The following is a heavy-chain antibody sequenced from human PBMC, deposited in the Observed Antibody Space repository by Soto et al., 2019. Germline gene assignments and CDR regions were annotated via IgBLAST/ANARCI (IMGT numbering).Heavy chain of an antibody. Sequence: PSETLSLTCAVSGSSISISNWWSWVRQTPGKGLEWIGQIHHSGSTNYSPSLTSRVTISVDKSKNQFSLKMNSVTAADTAVYYCARGGYYFYMDVWGKGTTVTVSS. D-gene: IGHD1-26*01. CDR1: GSSISISNW. CDR2: IHHSGST. V-gene: IGHV4-4*02. J-gene: IGHJ6*03. CDR3: ARGGYYFYMDV.